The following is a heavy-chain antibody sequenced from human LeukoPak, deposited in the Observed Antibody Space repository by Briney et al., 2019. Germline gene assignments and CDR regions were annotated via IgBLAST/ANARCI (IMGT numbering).Heavy chain of an antibody. V-gene: IGHV4-39*07. D-gene: IGHD1-26*01. CDR3: ARGRRGGRIGGYYMDV. CDR2: INHSGST. J-gene: IGHJ6*03. Sequence: SETLSLTCTVSGGSISTSNYYWGWIRQPPGKGQEWIGEINHSGSTNYNPSLKSRVTISVDTSKNQFSLKLSSVTAADTAVYYCARGRRGGRIGGYYMDVWGKGTTVTVSS. CDR1: GGSISTSNYY.